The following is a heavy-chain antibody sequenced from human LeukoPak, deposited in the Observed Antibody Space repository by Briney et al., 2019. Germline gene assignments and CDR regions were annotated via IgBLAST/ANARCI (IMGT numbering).Heavy chain of an antibody. CDR3: ARFYGSGSYARKNWFDP. V-gene: IGHV1-18*01. Sequence: ASVKASCKASGYTFTSYGISWVRQAPGQGLEWMGWISAYNGNTNYAQKLQGRVTMTTDTSTSTAYMELRSLRSDDTAVYYCARFYGSGSYARKNWFDPWGQGTLVTVSS. CDR2: ISAYNGNT. J-gene: IGHJ5*02. D-gene: IGHD3-10*01. CDR1: GYTFTSYG.